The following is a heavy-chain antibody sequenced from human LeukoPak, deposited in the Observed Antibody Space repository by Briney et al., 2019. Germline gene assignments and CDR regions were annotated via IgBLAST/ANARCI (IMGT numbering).Heavy chain of an antibody. CDR2: ISGSGGST. J-gene: IGHJ4*02. Sequence: PGGSLRLSCAASGFTFSSYAVSWVRQAPGKGLEWVSAISGSGGSTYYADSVKGRFTISRDNSKNTLYLQMNSLRAEDTAVYYCAKDQVSAAGYYYFDYWGQGTLVTVSS. CDR1: GFTFSSYA. V-gene: IGHV3-23*01. D-gene: IGHD6-13*01. CDR3: AKDQVSAAGYYYFDY.